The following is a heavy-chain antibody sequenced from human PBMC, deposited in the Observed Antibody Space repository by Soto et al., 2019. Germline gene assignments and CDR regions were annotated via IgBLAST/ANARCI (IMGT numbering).Heavy chain of an antibody. J-gene: IGHJ4*02. Sequence: GGSLRLSCAASGFTFRTYAMSWVRQAPGKGLEWVSGISGGGGSTYYADSVKGRFTISRDNSKNTLYLQMNSLRAEDTAIYYCAKDRYCGGGTCYWSYFDYWGQGALVTVSS. CDR3: AKDRYCGGGTCYWSYFDY. V-gene: IGHV3-23*01. CDR2: ISGGGGST. CDR1: GFTFRTYA. D-gene: IGHD2-15*01.